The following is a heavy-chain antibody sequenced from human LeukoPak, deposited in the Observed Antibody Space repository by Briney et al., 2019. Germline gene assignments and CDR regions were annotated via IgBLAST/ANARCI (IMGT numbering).Heavy chain of an antibody. D-gene: IGHD2-21*02. V-gene: IGHV3-72*01. CDR2: TRSKPYSYTT. CDR3: VRSVTASTTGAI. CDR1: GFTFNDHS. J-gene: IGHJ3*02. Sequence: PGGSLRLSCAASGFTFNDHSMDWVRQAPGKGLEWVGRTRSKPYSYTTQYAASVKGRFTISRDDSKNSLYLQMNSLKPEDTAVYYRVRSVTASTTGAIWGQGTMVTVSS.